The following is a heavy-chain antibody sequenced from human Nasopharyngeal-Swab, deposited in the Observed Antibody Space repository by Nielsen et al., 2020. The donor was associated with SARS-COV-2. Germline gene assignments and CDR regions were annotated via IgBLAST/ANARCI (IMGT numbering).Heavy chain of an antibody. D-gene: IGHD4-17*01. CDR1: GFTFDDYA. CDR2: ISWNSGSI. Sequence: SLKISCAASGFTFDDYAMHWVRQAPGKGLEWVSGISWNSGSIGYADSVKGRFTISRDNAKNSLYLQMNSLRAEDTALYYCAKDMGWTVTTYDASDIWGQGTMVTVSS. CDR3: AKDMGWTVTTYDASDI. J-gene: IGHJ3*02. V-gene: IGHV3-9*01.